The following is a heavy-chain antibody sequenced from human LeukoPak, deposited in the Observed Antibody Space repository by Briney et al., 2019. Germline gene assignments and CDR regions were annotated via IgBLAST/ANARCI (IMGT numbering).Heavy chain of an antibody. CDR2: IYSGGST. Sequence: GGSLRLSCAASGFTVSSNYMSWVRQAPGKGLEWVSVIYSGGSTYYADSVKGRFTISRDNSKNTPYLQMNSLRAEDTAVYYCARDTRDVGYGMDVWGQGTTVTVCS. CDR1: GFTVSSNY. J-gene: IGHJ6*01. V-gene: IGHV3-66*02. CDR3: ARDTRDVGYGMDV. D-gene: IGHD5-24*01.